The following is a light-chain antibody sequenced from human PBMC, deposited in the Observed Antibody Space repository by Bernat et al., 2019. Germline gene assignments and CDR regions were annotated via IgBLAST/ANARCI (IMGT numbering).Light chain of an antibody. CDR2: AAS. CDR3: LQHNSFPLT. J-gene: IGKJ4*01. Sequence: DIQMTQSPTSLSASVGDRVSITCRASQNIGTSLNWYQQKPGKGPTLLIHAASSLQGGVPSRFSGSGSGTEFTLTISSLQPEDFATYYCLQHNSFPLTFGGGTKVEIK. V-gene: IGKV1-17*01. CDR1: QNIGTS.